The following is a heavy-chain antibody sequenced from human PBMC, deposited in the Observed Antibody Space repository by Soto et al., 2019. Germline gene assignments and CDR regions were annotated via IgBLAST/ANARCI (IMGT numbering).Heavy chain of an antibody. CDR2: ISGSGGST. V-gene: IGHV3-23*01. Sequence: EVQLLESGGGLVQPGGSLRVSCVASGVTFSSYVMNWVRQAPGKGLYWVSGISGSGGSTYYADSVKGRFTISRDNSKNTLYLQMNSLRVEDTAVYYCAKGPRAPPPHDYGMDVWGQGTTVTVSS. CDR1: GVTFSSYV. J-gene: IGHJ6*02. CDR3: AKGPRAPPPHDYGMDV.